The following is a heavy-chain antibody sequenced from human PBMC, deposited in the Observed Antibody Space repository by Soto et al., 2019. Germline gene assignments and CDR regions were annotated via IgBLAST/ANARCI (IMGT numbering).Heavy chain of an antibody. Sequence: QVQLVQSGAEVKKPGSSVMVSCKASGGTFSSYAISWVRQAPGQGLEWMGGIIPIFGTANYAQKFQGRVTTTEDKSTSKGNRELSSLRSEDKALYYGDHTHVRRVIRGWTWFDPWGQETLVTVSS. CDR1: GGTFSSYA. D-gene: IGHD3-10*01. J-gene: IGHJ5*02. CDR2: IIPIFGTA. CDR3: DHTHVRRVIRGWTWFDP. V-gene: IGHV1-69*06.